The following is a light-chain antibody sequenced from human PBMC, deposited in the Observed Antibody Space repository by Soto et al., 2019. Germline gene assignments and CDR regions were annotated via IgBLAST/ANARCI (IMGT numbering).Light chain of an antibody. V-gene: IGLV7-43*01. CDR1: AGAITTTNW. CDR2: STD. CDR3: SLYYSGAHLV. Sequence: QAVVTQEPSLVVSPGGTVTLTCASSAGAITTTNWPNWFQQKPGQAPKELIYSTDHMHSWTPARFSGSLLGGKAVLTLSGAQPEDEADYYCSLYYSGAHLVVGGGTKLTVL. J-gene: IGLJ3*02.